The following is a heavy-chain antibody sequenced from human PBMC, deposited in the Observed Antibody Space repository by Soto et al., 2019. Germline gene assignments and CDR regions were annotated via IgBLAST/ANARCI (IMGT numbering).Heavy chain of an antibody. CDR3: ARDGSSTHLHYGLDV. CDR2: IWYDGSKT. D-gene: IGHD1-26*01. Sequence: QVQLVESGGGVVQPGTSLRLSCEASGFSFNYYGMHWVRQAPGKGLEWVAIIWYDGSKTDYVDSVQGRFTVSRDNSQNTVYLPMNSLRGDDTAIYYCARDGSSTHLHYGLDVWGRGTMVIVSS. CDR1: GFSFNYYG. V-gene: IGHV3-33*01. J-gene: IGHJ6*02.